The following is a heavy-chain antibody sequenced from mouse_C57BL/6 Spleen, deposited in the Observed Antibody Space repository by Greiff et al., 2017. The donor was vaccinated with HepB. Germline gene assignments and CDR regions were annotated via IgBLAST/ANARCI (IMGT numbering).Heavy chain of an antibody. CDR3: ARGNSVDWYCDV. D-gene: IGHD2-1*01. CDR1: GYTFTSYW. Sequence: QVQLQQPGAELVKPGASVKMSCKASGYTFTSYWITWVKQRPGQGLEWIGDIYPGSGSTNYNEKFKSKATLTVDTSSSTAYMQLSSLTSEDSAVYYCARGNSVDWYCDVWGTGTTVTVSS. CDR2: IYPGSGST. V-gene: IGHV1-55*01. J-gene: IGHJ1*03.